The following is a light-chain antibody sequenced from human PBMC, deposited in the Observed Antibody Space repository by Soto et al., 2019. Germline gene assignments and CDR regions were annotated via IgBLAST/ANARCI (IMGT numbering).Light chain of an antibody. CDR2: GAS. CDR1: QSVSSNF. CDR3: QQYSSSPAT. J-gene: IGKJ1*01. V-gene: IGKV3-20*01. Sequence: EIVLTQSPGTLSLSPGERTPLSCRASQSVSSNFVAWYQEKPGQAPRLLIYGASSRATGIPDRFSGSGSGTDFSLTISRLEPEDFAVYSCQQYSSSPATFGQGTKVDIK.